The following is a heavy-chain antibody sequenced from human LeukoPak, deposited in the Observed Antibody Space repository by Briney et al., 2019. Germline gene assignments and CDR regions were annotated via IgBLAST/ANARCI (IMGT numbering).Heavy chain of an antibody. CDR2: ISGSGDRT. V-gene: IGHV3-23*01. Sequence: GGSLRLSGAASGFSFANSVISWIRQAPGKGPEWVSAISGSGDRTDYADSVRGRFTISRDNSKSTLYLQMNSLRVEDTAIYYCAIREPIGYWGQGSLVTVSP. CDR3: AIREPIGY. D-gene: IGHD6-13*01. J-gene: IGHJ4*02. CDR1: GFSFANSV.